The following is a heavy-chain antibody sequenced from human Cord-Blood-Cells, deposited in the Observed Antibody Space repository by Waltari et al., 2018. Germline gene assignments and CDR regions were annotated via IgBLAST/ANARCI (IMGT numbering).Heavy chain of an antibody. CDR1: GGTFSSYA. Sequence: QVQLVQSGAEVKKPGSSVQVSCKASGGTFSSYAISWVRQAPGQGLEWMGGISPIFGTANDAQKCQGRGTMTADESTSTAYMELSSLRSEDTAVYYCARDPDYGAGSDYWGQGTLVTVSS. CDR2: ISPIFGTA. V-gene: IGHV1-69*01. CDR3: ARDPDYGAGSDY. J-gene: IGHJ4*02. D-gene: IGHD3-10*01.